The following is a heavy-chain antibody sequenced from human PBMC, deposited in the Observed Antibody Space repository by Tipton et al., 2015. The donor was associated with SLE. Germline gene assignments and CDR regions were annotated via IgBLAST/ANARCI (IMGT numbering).Heavy chain of an antibody. CDR1: GYSISTGYY. CDR3: AGGELRYGDYDLYF. Sequence: LRPSCSVSGYSISTGYYWGWIRQPPGKGLEWIGYIFYSGGTNYSPSLKSRVTISVDTSKNQFSLRLSSVTAADTAAYYCAGGELRYGDYDLYFWGQGTLVTVSS. D-gene: IGHD4-17*01. J-gene: IGHJ4*02. CDR2: IFYSGGT. V-gene: IGHV4-59*12.